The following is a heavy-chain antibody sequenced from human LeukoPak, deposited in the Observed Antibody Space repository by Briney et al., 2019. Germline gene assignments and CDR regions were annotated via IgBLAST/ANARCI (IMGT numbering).Heavy chain of an antibody. CDR2: INEDGSEQ. CDR1: GFTASNYW. Sequence: GGSLRLSCVVSGFTASNYWMTWVRQAPGKGLEWVANINEDGSEQHYGGSVKGRFTISRDNAKNSLYLQMNSLRVEGTAVYHCAKYGRQPAHWGQGTLVTVSS. J-gene: IGHJ4*02. D-gene: IGHD3-10*01. V-gene: IGHV3-7*01. CDR3: AKYGRQPAH.